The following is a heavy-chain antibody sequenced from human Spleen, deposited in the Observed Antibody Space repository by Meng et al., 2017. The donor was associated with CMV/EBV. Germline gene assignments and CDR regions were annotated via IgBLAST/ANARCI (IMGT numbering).Heavy chain of an antibody. D-gene: IGHD3/OR15-3a*01. CDR3: ARDRDDFWTGYSFY. J-gene: IGHJ4*02. CDR2: IYYSGST. V-gene: IGHV4-39*07. CDR1: GGSISSSSYY. Sequence: SETLSLTCTVSGGSISSSSYYWGWIRQPPGKGLEWIGSIYYSGSTYYNPSLKSRVTISVDTSKNQFSLKLSSVTAADTAVYYCARDRDDFWTGYSFYWGQGTLVTVSS.